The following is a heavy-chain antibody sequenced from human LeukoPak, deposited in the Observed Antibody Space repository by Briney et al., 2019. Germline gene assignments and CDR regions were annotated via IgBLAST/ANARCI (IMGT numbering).Heavy chain of an antibody. Sequence: GGSLRLSCAASGFTVSSNYMSWVRQAPGKGLEWVSVIYSGGSTYYADSVKGRFTISRDNAKNLLYLQMNSLRAEDTAVYYCARPGYTAGYDLWGQGTLVTVSS. CDR3: ARPGYTAGYDL. CDR2: IYSGGST. CDR1: GFTVSSNY. D-gene: IGHD3-9*01. V-gene: IGHV3-53*01. J-gene: IGHJ3*01.